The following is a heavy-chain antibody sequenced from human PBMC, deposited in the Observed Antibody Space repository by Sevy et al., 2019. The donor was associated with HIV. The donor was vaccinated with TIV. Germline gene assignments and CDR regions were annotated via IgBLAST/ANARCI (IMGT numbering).Heavy chain of an antibody. J-gene: IGHJ4*02. CDR3: TTDSSPIVVVPAAIRGVDY. CDR2: IKSKTDGGTT. D-gene: IGHD2-2*02. V-gene: IGHV3-15*01. CDR1: GFTFSSYA. Sequence: GGSLRLSCAASGFTFSSYAMSWVRQAPGKGLEWVGRIKSKTDGGTTDYAAPVKGRFTISRDDSKNTLYLQMNSLKTEDTAVYYCTTDSSPIVVVPAAIRGVDYWGQGTLVTVSS.